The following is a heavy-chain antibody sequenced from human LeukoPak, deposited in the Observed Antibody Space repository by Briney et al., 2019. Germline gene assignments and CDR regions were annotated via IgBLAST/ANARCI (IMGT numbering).Heavy chain of an antibody. CDR1: GFTFSSYS. CDR3: AKTGERDY. V-gene: IGHV3-21*01. D-gene: IGHD7-27*01. Sequence: GGSLRLSCAASGFTFSSYSMNWVRQAPGKGLEWVSSISSSSSYIYYADSVEGRFTISRDNAENSLYLQMNSLRDEDTAVYYCAKTGERDYWGRGTLVTVSS. J-gene: IGHJ4*02. CDR2: ISSSSSYI.